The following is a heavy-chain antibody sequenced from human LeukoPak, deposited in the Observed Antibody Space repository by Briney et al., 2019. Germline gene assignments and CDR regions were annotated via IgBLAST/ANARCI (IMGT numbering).Heavy chain of an antibody. CDR2: ISDDGSKN. CDR1: GFTFGSYA. V-gene: IGHV3-30-3*01. Sequence: GGSLRLSCAASGFTFGSYAMHWVRQAPGKGLEWVALISDDGSKNYYADSVKGRFTISRDNSKNTLYLQMNSLRAEDTAVYYCAKAETHRDYDFWSGYMWMYYFDYWGQGTLVTVSS. J-gene: IGHJ4*02. CDR3: AKAETHRDYDFWSGYMWMYYFDY. D-gene: IGHD3-3*01.